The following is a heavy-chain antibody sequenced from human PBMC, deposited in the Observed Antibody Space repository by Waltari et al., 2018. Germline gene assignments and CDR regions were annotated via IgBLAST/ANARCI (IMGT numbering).Heavy chain of an antibody. J-gene: IGHJ5*02. CDR1: GGSISSSSYY. Sequence: QLQLQESGPGLVKPSETLSLTCTVSGGSISSSSYYWGWIRQPPGKGLEWIGSIYYSGSTYHNPSLKSRVTISVDTSKNQFSLKLSSVTAADTAVYYCAREEGYSSSWYTYNWFDPWGQGTLVTVSS. CDR2: IYYSGST. D-gene: IGHD6-13*01. CDR3: AREEGYSSSWYTYNWFDP. V-gene: IGHV4-39*07.